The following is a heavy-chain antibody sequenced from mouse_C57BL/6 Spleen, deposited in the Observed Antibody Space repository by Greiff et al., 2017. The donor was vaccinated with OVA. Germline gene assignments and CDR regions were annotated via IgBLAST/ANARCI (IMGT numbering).Heavy chain of an antibody. V-gene: IGHV1-53*01. D-gene: IGHD1-1*01. CDR2: INPSNGGT. Sequence: QVQLQQPGTELVKPGASVKLSCKASGYTFTSYWMHWVKQRPGQGLEWIGNINPSNGGTNYNEKFKSKATLTVDKSSSTAYMQLSSLTSEDSAVYYCARSHYYGSGDWYFDDWGTGTTVTVSS. J-gene: IGHJ1*03. CDR3: ARSHYYGSGDWYFDD. CDR1: GYTFTSYW.